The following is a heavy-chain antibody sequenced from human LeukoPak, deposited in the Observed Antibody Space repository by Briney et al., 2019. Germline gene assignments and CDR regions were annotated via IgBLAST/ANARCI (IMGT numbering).Heavy chain of an antibody. J-gene: IGHJ4*02. CDR1: GFSLSTSGVG. CDR2: IYWNDDK. CDR3: AHTRITMIVVHYFDY. Sequence: SGPTLVNPTQTLTLTCTFSGFSLSTSGVGVGWIRQPPGKALEWLALIYWNDDKRYSPSLKSRLTITKDTSKNQVVLTMTNMDPVDTATYYCAHTRITMIVVHYFDYWGQGTLVTVSS. V-gene: IGHV2-5*01. D-gene: IGHD3-22*01.